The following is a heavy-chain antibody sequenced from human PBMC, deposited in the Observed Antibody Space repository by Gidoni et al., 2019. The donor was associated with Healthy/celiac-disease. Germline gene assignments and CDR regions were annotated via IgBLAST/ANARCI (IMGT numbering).Heavy chain of an antibody. D-gene: IGHD6-19*01. Sequence: QVQLQESGPGLVKPSETLSLTCTVSGGSISSYYWSWIRQPPGKGLEWIGYIYYSGSTNYNPSLKSRVTISVDTSKNQFSLKRSSVTAADTAVYYWAREIAVAGYYGMDVWGQGTTVTVSS. CDR2: IYYSGST. J-gene: IGHJ6*02. CDR3: AREIAVAGYYGMDV. CDR1: GGSISSYY. V-gene: IGHV4-59*01.